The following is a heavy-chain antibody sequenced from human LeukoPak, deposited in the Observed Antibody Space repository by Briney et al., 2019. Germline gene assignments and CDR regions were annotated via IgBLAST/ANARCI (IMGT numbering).Heavy chain of an antibody. J-gene: IGHJ4*02. CDR1: GFSFSDFH. CDR3: ARDNYGSYDY. Sequence: GGSLRLSCVVSGFSFSDFHMDWVRQAPGKGLEWVGHTRGDPKSYTTLYAASVKGRFTISRDNSERSVYLQMNSLKTEDTAVYYCARDNYGSYDYWGRGTQVTVSS. CDR2: TRGDPKSYTT. D-gene: IGHD1-26*01. V-gene: IGHV3-72*01.